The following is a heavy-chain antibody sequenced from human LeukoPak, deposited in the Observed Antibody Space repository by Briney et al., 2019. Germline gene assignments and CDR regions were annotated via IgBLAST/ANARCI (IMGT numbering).Heavy chain of an antibody. CDR2: INHSGST. J-gene: IGHJ5*02. Sequence: SETLSLTCAVYGGSFSGYYWSWIRQPPGKGLEWIGEINHSGSTNYNPSLKSRVTISVDTSKNQFSLKLSSVTAADTAVYYCARGMRWFDPWGQGTLVTVSS. CDR1: GGSFSGYY. V-gene: IGHV4-34*01. CDR3: ARGMRWFDP.